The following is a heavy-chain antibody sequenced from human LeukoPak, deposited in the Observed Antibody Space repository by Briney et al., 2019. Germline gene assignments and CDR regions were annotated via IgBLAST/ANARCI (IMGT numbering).Heavy chain of an antibody. Sequence: ASVKVSCKVSGYTLTELSMHWVRQAPGKGLEWVGGFDPEDVETIYAQKFQGRVTMTEDPSTDTAYMELSSLRSEDTAVYYCAADDGSESYYNLGYYFDYWGQGTLVTVSS. CDR2: FDPEDVET. V-gene: IGHV1-24*01. D-gene: IGHD3-10*01. CDR3: AADDGSESYYNLGYYFDY. J-gene: IGHJ4*02. CDR1: GYTLTELS.